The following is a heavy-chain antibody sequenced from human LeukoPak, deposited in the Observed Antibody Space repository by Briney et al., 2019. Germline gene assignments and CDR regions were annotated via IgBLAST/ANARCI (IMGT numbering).Heavy chain of an antibody. D-gene: IGHD1-26*01. J-gene: IGHJ4*02. CDR1: GYTFTGYY. Sequence: ASVKVSCKASGYTFTGYYMHWVRQAPGQGLEWMGWINPNSGGTNYAQKFQGRVTMTRDTSISTAYMELSRLRSDDTAVYYCARDNVGGSYSFDYWGQGTLVTVSS. CDR3: ARDNVGGSYSFDY. V-gene: IGHV1-2*02. CDR2: INPNSGGT.